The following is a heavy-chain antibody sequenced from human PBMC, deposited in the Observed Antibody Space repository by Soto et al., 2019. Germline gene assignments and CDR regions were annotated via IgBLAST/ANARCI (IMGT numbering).Heavy chain of an antibody. Sequence: SETLSLTCTVSGGSISSGGYYWSWIRQHPGKGLEWIGYIYYSGSTYYNPSLKSRVTLSVDTSKNQFSLKLSSVTAADTAVYYCARGNYCSGGSCSVANNWFDPWGQGTLVTVS. CDR2: IYYSGST. J-gene: IGHJ5*02. CDR1: GGSISSGGYY. CDR3: ARGNYCSGGSCSVANNWFDP. V-gene: IGHV4-31*03. D-gene: IGHD2-15*01.